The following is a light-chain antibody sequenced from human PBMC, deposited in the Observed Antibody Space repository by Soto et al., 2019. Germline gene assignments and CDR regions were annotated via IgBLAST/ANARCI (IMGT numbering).Light chain of an antibody. CDR1: QSVSSSY. V-gene: IGKV3-20*01. J-gene: IGKJ2*01. Sequence: EIVLTQSPGTLSLSPGERATLSCRASQSVSSSYLAWYQQKPGQAPRLLIYDASSRATGIPDRFSGSGSGTDFTLTISTLEPEEFAVYYCQQYGSSPYTFGQGTKLEIK. CDR2: DAS. CDR3: QQYGSSPYT.